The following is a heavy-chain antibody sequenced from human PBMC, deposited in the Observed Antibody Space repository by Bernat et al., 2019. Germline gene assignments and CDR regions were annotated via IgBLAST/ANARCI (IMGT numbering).Heavy chain of an antibody. Sequence: QVQLVESGGGVVQPERSLRLSCAASGFTFSAYALHWVRQAPGKGLEWVALISYDGSINEYADSVKGRFTISRDNSKNTLYLQMDSLTAEDTAVYYCARERRYCSGGSCFNEGGKSIDNWGQGTLVTVSS. D-gene: IGHD2-15*01. CDR1: GFTFSAYA. J-gene: IGHJ4*02. CDR3: ARERRYCSGGSCFNEGGKSIDN. CDR2: ISYDGSIN. V-gene: IGHV3-30-3*01.